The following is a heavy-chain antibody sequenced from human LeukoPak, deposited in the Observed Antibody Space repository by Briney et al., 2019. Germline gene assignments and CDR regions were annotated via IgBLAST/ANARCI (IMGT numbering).Heavy chain of an antibody. D-gene: IGHD5-18*01. CDR2: ISSSGRNI. CDR3: ARDLVQLWSKDF. Sequence: GGSLRLSCAASGFTFSNYEFNWVRQAPGKGLEWVSYISSSGRNIYYADPVKGRFTISRDNAKNSLYLQMNSLRAEDTAVYYCARDLVQLWSKDFWGQGTLVTVSS. CDR1: GFTFSNYE. J-gene: IGHJ4*02. V-gene: IGHV3-48*03.